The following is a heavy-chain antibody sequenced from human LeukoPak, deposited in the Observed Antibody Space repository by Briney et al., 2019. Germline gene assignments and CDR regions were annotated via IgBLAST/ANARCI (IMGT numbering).Heavy chain of an antibody. J-gene: IGHJ4*02. CDR2: IIPIFGTA. V-gene: IGHV1-69*13. D-gene: IGHD3-9*01. CDR1: GGTFSSYA. CDR3: ATNYDILTGYYDY. Sequence: GASVKVSCKASGGTFSSYAISWVRQAPGQGLEWMGGIIPIFGTAYYAQKFQGRVTITADESTSTAYMELSSLRSEDTAVYYCATNYDILTGYYDYWGQGTLVTVSS.